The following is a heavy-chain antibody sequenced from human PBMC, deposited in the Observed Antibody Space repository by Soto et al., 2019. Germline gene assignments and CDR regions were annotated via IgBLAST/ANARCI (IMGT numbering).Heavy chain of an antibody. CDR1: GYSFTSYG. J-gene: IGHJ3*02. V-gene: IGHV1-18*01. Sequence: QVQLVQSGAEVKKPGASVKVSCKASGYSFTSYGINWVRQAPGQGLEWMGWISAYNGNTNYAQKVQGRVTMTTDTSTSTAYMELRSLRSDDTAVYYCARDHLNLAYCIRPICYFPYDIWGQGTMVTVSS. D-gene: IGHD2-2*01. CDR3: ARDHLNLAYCIRPICYFPYDI. CDR2: ISAYNGNT.